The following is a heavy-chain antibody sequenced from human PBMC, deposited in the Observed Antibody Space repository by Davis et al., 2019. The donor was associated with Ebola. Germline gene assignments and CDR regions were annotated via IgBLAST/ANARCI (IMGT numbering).Heavy chain of an antibody. J-gene: IGHJ3*02. CDR1: GGSVSSGSYY. Sequence: MPGGSLRLSCTVSGGSVSSGSYYWSWIRQPPGKGLEWIGYIYYSGSTNYNPSLKSRVTISVDTSKNQFSLKLSSVTAADTAVYYCAGGHDAFDIWGQGTMVTVSS. V-gene: IGHV4-61*01. CDR3: AGGHDAFDI. D-gene: IGHD3-16*01. CDR2: IYYSGST.